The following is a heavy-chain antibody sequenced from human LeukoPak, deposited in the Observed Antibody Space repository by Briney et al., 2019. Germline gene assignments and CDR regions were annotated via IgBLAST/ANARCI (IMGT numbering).Heavy chain of an antibody. D-gene: IGHD2-15*01. V-gene: IGHV3-30*18. CDR2: ISYEGSNE. CDR3: AKETHQMVAKSFDS. Sequence: PGGSLRLSCAASGFSFSSYGMHWVRQAPAKGLEWVAVISYEGSNEYYADSVKGRFTISRDNSRNTLSLQMDSLRADDTAFYYCAKETHQMVAKSFDSWGLGTLVTVSS. CDR1: GFSFSSYG. J-gene: IGHJ4*02.